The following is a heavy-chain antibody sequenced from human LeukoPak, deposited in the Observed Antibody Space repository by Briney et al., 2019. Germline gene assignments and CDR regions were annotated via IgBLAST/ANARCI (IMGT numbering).Heavy chain of an antibody. V-gene: IGHV4-34*01. CDR3: ARGPGYSGDPEPVDY. J-gene: IGHJ4*02. CDR2: INHSGST. CDR1: GGSFSGYY. D-gene: IGHD3-10*01. Sequence: PSETLSLTCAVYGGSFSGYYWSWIRQPPGKGLEWIGEINHSGSTNYNPSLKSRVTISVDTSKNQFSLKLSSVTAAGTAVYYCARGPGYSGDPEPVDYWGQGTLVTVSS.